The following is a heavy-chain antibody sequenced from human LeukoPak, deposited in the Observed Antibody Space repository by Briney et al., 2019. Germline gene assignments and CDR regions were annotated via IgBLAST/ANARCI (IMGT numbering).Heavy chain of an antibody. D-gene: IGHD3-3*01. Sequence: ASVKVSCKASGYTFTNYGISWVRQAPGQGLEWMGWISGYNANTNYVQKFQGRVSMTRDMSTSTVYMEVSSLRSEDTAVYYCARDSYEDYYFDYWGQGTLVTVSS. V-gene: IGHV1-18*01. J-gene: IGHJ4*02. CDR2: ISGYNANT. CDR1: GYTFTNYG. CDR3: ARDSYEDYYFDY.